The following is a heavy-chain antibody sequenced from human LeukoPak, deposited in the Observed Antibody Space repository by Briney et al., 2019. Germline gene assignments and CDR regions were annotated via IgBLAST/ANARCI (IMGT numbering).Heavy chain of an antibody. J-gene: IGHJ4*02. CDR2: INPSGGST. V-gene: IGHV1-46*01. D-gene: IGHD1-26*01. Sequence: ASVKVSCKASGYTFTTYYMHWVRQAPGQGLEWMGIINPSGGSTTYAQNFQGRVTMTRDTSTSAVYMELSSLRSEDTAVYYCARIVGATHFDYWGQGTLVTVSS. CDR1: GYTFTTYY. CDR3: ARIVGATHFDY.